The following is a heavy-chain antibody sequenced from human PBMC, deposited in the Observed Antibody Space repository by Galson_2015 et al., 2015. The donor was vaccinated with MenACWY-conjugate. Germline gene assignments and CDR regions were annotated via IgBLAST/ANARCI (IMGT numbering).Heavy chain of an antibody. Sequence: SLRLSCAASGFTFSSYAMSWVRQAPGKGLEWVSAINGNGESTYYADSVKGRFTISRDFSNSMVHLQMNSLRPEDTAAYYCAKGPSYYYDSSGYYIFDYWGQGTLVTVSS. V-gene: IGHV3-23*01. CDR1: GFTFSSYA. CDR2: INGNGEST. CDR3: AKGPSYYYDSSGYYIFDY. J-gene: IGHJ4*02. D-gene: IGHD3-22*01.